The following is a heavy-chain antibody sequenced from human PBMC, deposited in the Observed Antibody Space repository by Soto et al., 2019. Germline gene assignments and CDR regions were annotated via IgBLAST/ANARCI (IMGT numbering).Heavy chain of an antibody. CDR2: INSDGSST. J-gene: IGHJ2*01. D-gene: IGHD7-27*01. CDR3: ARGPGDPGRSWYFDL. V-gene: IGHV3-74*01. CDR1: GFTFSSYW. Sequence: GGSLRLSCAASGFTFSSYWMHWVRQAPGKGLVWVSRINSDGSSTSYADSVKGRFTISRDNAKNTLYLQMNSLRAEDTAVYYCARGPGDPGRSWYFDLWGRGTLVTVSS.